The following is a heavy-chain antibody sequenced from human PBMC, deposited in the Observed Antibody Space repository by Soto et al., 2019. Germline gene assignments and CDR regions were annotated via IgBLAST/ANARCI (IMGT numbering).Heavy chain of an antibody. J-gene: IGHJ4*02. CDR3: ARDGREYSGYDIDY. V-gene: IGHV3-33*01. CDR1: GFTFSDYA. Sequence: GGSLRLSCAASGFTFSDYAMHWVRQTPGKGLEWVAVIWYDGSNESYADSVKGRFTISRDNSKNTLYLQMNSLRAEDTAVYYCARDGREYSGYDIDYWGQGTLVSVSS. CDR2: IWYDGSNE. D-gene: IGHD5-12*01.